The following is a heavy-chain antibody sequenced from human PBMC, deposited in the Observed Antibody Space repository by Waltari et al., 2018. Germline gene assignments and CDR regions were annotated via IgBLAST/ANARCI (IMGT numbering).Heavy chain of an antibody. CDR2: IWYDGSNK. CDR1: GFTFSSYG. Sequence: QVQLVESGGGVVQPGRSLRLSCAASGFTFSSYGMLWVRQAPGMGLEWVAVIWYDGSNKYYADSVEGRVTSSRDNSKNTLYLQRNRLRAEETAMYYGAKGAQQQMVRDYYYYMDVWGKGTTVTVSS. V-gene: IGHV3-30*18. CDR3: AKGAQQQMVRDYYYYMDV. J-gene: IGHJ6*03. D-gene: IGHD6-13*01.